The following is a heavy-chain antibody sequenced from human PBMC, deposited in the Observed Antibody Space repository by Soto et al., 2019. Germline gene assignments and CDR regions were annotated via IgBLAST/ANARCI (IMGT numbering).Heavy chain of an antibody. J-gene: IGHJ6*03. CDR1: GDSVSTNSAA. CDR2: TYYRSKWYN. CDR3: ARVFAPGRELDNYYYLDV. V-gene: IGHV6-1*01. D-gene: IGHD1-7*01. Sequence: PSATLSLSCALSGDSVSTNSAAWNWIRQSPSRGLEWLGRTYYRSKWYNDYAVSVKSRITINPDTSKNQFSLQLNSVTPEDTAVYYCARVFAPGRELDNYYYLDVWGKGTTGTASS.